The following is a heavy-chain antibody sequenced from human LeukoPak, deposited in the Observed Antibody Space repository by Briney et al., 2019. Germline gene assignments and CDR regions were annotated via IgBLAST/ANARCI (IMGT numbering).Heavy chain of an antibody. D-gene: IGHD3-22*01. V-gene: IGHV4-30-4*08. CDR2: IYYSGST. CDR3: ARGLGGYDSSGYYYSNWFDP. Sequence: SQTLSLTCTVSGGSISSGDYYWSWIRQPPGKGLEWLGYIYYSGSTYYNPSLKSRVPISVDTSKNQFSLKLSSVTAADTAVYYCARGLGGYDSSGYYYSNWFDPWGQGTLVTVSS. J-gene: IGHJ5*02. CDR1: GGSISSGDYY.